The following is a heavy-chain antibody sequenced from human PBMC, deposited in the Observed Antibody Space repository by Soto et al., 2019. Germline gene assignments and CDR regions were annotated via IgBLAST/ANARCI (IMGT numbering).Heavy chain of an antibody. CDR1: GFTSSNAW. CDR2: IKSKTDGGTT. CDR3: TTVQGVRPRAGYSGYFTDY. J-gene: IGHJ4*02. V-gene: IGHV3-15*07. D-gene: IGHD5-12*01. Sequence: GGSLRLSCAASGFTSSNAWMNWVRQAPGKGLEWVGRIKSKTDGGTTDYAAPVKGRFTISRDDSKNTLYLQMNSLKTEDTAVYYCTTVQGVRPRAGYSGYFTDYWGQGTLVTVSS.